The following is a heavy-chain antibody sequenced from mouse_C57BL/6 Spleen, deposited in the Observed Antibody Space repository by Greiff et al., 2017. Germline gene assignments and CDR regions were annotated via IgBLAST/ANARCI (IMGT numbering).Heavy chain of an antibody. CDR2: ISSGGSYT. Sequence: EVKLVESGGDLVKPGGSLKLSCAASGFTFSSYGMSWVRQTPDKRLEWVATISSGGSYTYYPDSVKGRFTISRDNAKNTLYLQMSSLKSEDTAMYYCAALGHYWGQGTTLTVSS. CDR3: AALGHY. V-gene: IGHV5-6*01. CDR1: GFTFSSYG. J-gene: IGHJ2*01.